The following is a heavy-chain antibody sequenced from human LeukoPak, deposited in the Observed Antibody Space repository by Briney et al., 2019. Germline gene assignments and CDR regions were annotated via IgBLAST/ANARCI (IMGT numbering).Heavy chain of an antibody. D-gene: IGHD4-17*01. CDR1: GFTFSSYA. J-gene: IGHJ4*02. CDR2: ISYSGGDNK. CDR3: ARDPLDYGDLGDYFDF. Sequence: GGSLRLSCAASGFTFSSYAMHWVRQAPGKGLEWVAVISYSGGDNKYYADSVNGRFTISRDNSKNTLFLQMNSLRPEDTAVYYCARDPLDYGDLGDYFDFWGQGTLVTVSS. V-gene: IGHV3-30*04.